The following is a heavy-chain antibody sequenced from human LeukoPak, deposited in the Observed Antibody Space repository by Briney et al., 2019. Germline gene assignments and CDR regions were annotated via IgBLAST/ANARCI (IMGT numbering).Heavy chain of an antibody. V-gene: IGHV3-21*01. CDR1: GFTVSSNY. CDR3: ARTIAATGNDY. Sequence: GGSLRLSCAASGFTVSSNYMSWVRQAPGKGLEWVSSITSSSSYIYYADSLKGRFTISRDNAKNSLYLQMNSLRADDTAVYFCARTIAATGNDYWGQGTLVTVSS. CDR2: ITSSSSYI. J-gene: IGHJ4*02. D-gene: IGHD6-13*01.